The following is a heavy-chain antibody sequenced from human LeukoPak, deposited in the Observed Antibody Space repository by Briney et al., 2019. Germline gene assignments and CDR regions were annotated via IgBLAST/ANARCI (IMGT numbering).Heavy chain of an antibody. D-gene: IGHD6-19*01. CDR2: ISSSGSTL. J-gene: IGHJ4*02. CDR1: GFTFSSYE. Sequence: GGSLRLSCAASGFTFSSYEMNWVRQAPGKGLEWVSYISSSGSTLYYADSAKGRFTISRDNAKNSLYLQMNSLRAEDTALYYCARIYSSGSRYYFDYWGQGTLVTVSS. V-gene: IGHV3-48*03. CDR3: ARIYSSGSRYYFDY.